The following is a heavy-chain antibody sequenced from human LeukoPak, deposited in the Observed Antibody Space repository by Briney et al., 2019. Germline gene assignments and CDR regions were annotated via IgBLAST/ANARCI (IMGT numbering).Heavy chain of an antibody. Sequence: GESLKISCKGSGYRFMTYWIAWVRQMPGKGLEWMGILNPGDSETSYSPSFQGQVTISADKSISTAYLQWSSLKASGTAMYFCARQGYYDGSGYFPGKDAFDIWGQGTMVTVSP. CDR3: ARQGYYDGSGYFPGKDAFDI. CDR1: GYRFMTYW. D-gene: IGHD3-22*01. V-gene: IGHV5-51*01. CDR2: LNPGDSET. J-gene: IGHJ3*02.